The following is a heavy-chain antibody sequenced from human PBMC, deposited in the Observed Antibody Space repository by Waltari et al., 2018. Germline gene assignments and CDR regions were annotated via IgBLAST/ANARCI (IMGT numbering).Heavy chain of an antibody. CDR1: GFTFISYS. D-gene: IGHD6-13*01. Sequence: EVQLLESGGGLVQPGGSLRLSCAASGFTFISYSSTWVRQAPGKGLEWVSSISGPALTTFYADSVKGRFSVSRDNSKNTLYLQINGLRADDTAVYYCAKAGGIAAAEFQFDFWGRGTLVTVSS. CDR3: AKAGGIAAAEFQFDF. V-gene: IGHV3-23*01. CDR2: ISGPALTT. J-gene: IGHJ4*02.